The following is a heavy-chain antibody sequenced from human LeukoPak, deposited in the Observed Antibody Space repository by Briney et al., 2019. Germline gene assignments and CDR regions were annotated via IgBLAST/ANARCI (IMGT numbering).Heavy chain of an antibody. V-gene: IGHV1-18*01. CDR3: AISTGSGYDPGDAFDI. D-gene: IGHD5-12*01. CDR1: GYTFTSYG. CDR2: ISAYNGNT. J-gene: IGHJ3*02. Sequence: ASVKVSCKASGYTFTSYGISWVRQAPGQGLEWMGWISAYNGNTNYAQKLQGRVTMTTDTSTSTAYMELRSLRSDDTAVYYCAISTGSGYDPGDAFDIWGQGTMVTVSS.